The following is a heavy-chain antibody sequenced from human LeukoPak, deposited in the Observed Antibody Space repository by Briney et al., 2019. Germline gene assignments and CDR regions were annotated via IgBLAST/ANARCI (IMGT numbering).Heavy chain of an antibody. CDR2: ISTSGGST. Sequence: GGSLRLSCAASGFTLSSYAMSWVRQAPGKGLEWVSAISTSGGSTYYADSVKGRFTISRDNSKNTLYLQMNSLRAEDTAVYYCARGVTTRDFDYWGQGTLVTVSS. J-gene: IGHJ4*02. D-gene: IGHD4-11*01. V-gene: IGHV3-23*01. CDR3: ARGVTTRDFDY. CDR1: GFTLSSYA.